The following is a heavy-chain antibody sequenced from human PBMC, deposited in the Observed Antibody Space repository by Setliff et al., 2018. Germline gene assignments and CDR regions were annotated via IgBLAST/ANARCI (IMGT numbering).Heavy chain of an antibody. J-gene: IGHJ6*03. V-gene: IGHV4-39*01. CDR2: IYYSGST. D-gene: IGHD4-17*01. CDR1: GGSISSSSYY. Sequence: SETLSLTCNVSGGSISSSSYYWGWIRQPPGKGLEWIATIYYSGSTSYNPSLKRRVTISVDTSENQFSVKLNSVTAADTAVYYCARHYGDSYSYYYIDVWGKGTTVTVSS. CDR3: ARHYGDSYSYYYIDV.